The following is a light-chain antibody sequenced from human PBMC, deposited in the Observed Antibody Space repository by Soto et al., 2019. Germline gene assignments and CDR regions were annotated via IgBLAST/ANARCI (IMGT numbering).Light chain of an antibody. CDR3: SSYAGSNTWV. CDR2: EFS. Sequence: QSALTQPPSASGSPGQSVTISCTGTSSDIGAYNYVSWYQQHPGKAPKPMIYEFSKRPSGVPDRFSGSKSGNTASLTVSGLQAEDESDYYCSSYAGSNTWVFGGGTQLTVL. CDR1: SSDIGAYNY. V-gene: IGLV2-8*01. J-gene: IGLJ3*02.